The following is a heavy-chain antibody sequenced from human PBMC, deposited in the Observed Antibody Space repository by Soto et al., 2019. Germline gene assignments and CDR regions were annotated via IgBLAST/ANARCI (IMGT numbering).Heavy chain of an antibody. CDR2: ISSTGRYI. V-gene: IGHV3-21*01. CDR3: ASKQVIVYYYGMDV. J-gene: IGHJ6*02. Sequence: EVQLVESGGGLVKPGWSLRLSCAASGFIFSSYRMNWVRQAPGKGLEWVSSISSTGRYIYYADSVKGRFNVSRDNAKNSLFLQMNSLTDEDTAVYDGASKQVIVYYYGMDVWGQGTTVTVSS. D-gene: IGHD3-16*02. CDR1: GFIFSSYR.